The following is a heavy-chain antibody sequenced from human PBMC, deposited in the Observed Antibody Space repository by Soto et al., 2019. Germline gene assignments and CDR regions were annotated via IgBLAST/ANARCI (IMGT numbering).Heavy chain of an antibody. V-gene: IGHV3-33*01. CDR1: GFTFSSYG. CDR2: IWYDGSNK. D-gene: IGHD6-13*01. J-gene: IGHJ4*02. Sequence: GGSLRLSCAASGFTFSSYGMHWVRQAPCKGLEWVAVIWYDGSNKYYADSVKGRFTISRDNSKNTLYLQMNSLRAEDTAVYYCARDLAYSSSWPHYFDYWGQGTLVTVSS. CDR3: ARDLAYSSSWPHYFDY.